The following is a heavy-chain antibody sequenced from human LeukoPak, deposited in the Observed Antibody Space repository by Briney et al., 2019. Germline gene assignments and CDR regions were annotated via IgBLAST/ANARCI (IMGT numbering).Heavy chain of an antibody. J-gene: IGHJ6*02. D-gene: IGHD4-11*01. CDR3: ARDWTVTEYYYYYGMDV. CDR1: GGSISSGGYS. Sequence: SQTLSLTCAVSGGSISSGGYSWSWIRQPAGKGLEWIGRIYTSGSTNYNPSLKSRVTMSVDTSKNQFSLKLSSVTAADTAVYYCARDWTVTEYYYYYGMDVWGQGTTVTVSS. CDR2: IYTSGST. V-gene: IGHV4-61*02.